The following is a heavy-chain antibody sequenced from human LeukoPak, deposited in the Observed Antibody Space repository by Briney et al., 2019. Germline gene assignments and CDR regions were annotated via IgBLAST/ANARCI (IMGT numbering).Heavy chain of an antibody. J-gene: IGHJ4*02. Sequence: PSETLSLTCAVYGGSFSGYYWSWIRQPPGKGLEWIGEINHSGGTNYNPSLKSRVTMSVDTSKNQFSLKLSSVTAADTAVYYCARGYYDSSGYWIDYWGQGTLVTVSS. V-gene: IGHV4-34*01. CDR1: GGSFSGYY. D-gene: IGHD3-22*01. CDR2: INHSGGT. CDR3: ARGYYDSSGYWIDY.